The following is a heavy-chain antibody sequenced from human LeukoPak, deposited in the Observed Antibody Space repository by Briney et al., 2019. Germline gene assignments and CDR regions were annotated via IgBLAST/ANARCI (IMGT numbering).Heavy chain of an antibody. CDR3: ARGPYI. J-gene: IGHJ3*02. V-gene: IGHV4-61*01. CDR1: GGSVSSGSYY. CDR2: ISYSGNT. Sequence: SETLSLTCSVSGGSVSSGSYYWIWIRQPPGKGLEWIGYISYSGNTNYIPSLKSRVTISVDTSKNQFSLKLSSVTAADTAVYYCARGPYIWGQGTMVTVSS.